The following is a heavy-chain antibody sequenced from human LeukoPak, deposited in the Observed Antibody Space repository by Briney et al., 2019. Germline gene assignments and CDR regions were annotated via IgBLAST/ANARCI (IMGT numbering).Heavy chain of an antibody. CDR2: ISAYNGNT. D-gene: IGHD6-19*01. CDR3: ARLQADDYSSGWANAPFDY. V-gene: IGHV1-18*01. Sequence: ASVTVSFKASGYTFTIYGISWVRQAPGQGLEWMGWISAYNGNTNYAQKLQGRVTMTTDTSTSTAYMELRSLRSDDTAVYYCARLQADDYSSGWANAPFDYWGQGTLVTVSS. CDR1: GYTFTIYG. J-gene: IGHJ4*02.